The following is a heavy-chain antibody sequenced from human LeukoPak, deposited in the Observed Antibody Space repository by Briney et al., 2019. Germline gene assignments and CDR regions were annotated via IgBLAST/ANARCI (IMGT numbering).Heavy chain of an antibody. D-gene: IGHD2-21*02. CDR1: GCSSTSGGYS. CDR3: ARDRSVTGYWYFDL. Sequence: SETLWLTCAGSGCSSTSGGYSWSWIRHPPGKGLEWSGYLYPSGGTFYNPSLKSRVTILVDRSTNQFSLTLNSVPAADTAVYYCARDRSVTGYWYFDLWGRGTLVTVPS. CDR2: LYPSGGT. V-gene: IGHV4-30-2*01. J-gene: IGHJ2*01.